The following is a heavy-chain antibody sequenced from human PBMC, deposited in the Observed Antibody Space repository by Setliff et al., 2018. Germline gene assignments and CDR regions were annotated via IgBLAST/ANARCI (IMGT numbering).Heavy chain of an antibody. CDR3: ARVARLVLSRNAFDI. CDR2: IYYSGST. V-gene: IGHV4-39*07. Sequence: SETLSLTCTVSGGSISSSSYYWGWIRQPPGKGLEWVGSIYYSGSTYYNPSLKSRVTISVDTSKNQFSLKLSSVTAADTAVYYCARVARLVLSRNAFDIWGQGTMVTVS. D-gene: IGHD2-2*01. CDR1: GGSISSSSYY. J-gene: IGHJ3*02.